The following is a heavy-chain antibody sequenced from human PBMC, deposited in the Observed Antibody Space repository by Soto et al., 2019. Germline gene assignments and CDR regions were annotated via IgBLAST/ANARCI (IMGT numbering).Heavy chain of an antibody. CDR2: FIPVYRTL. V-gene: IGHV1-69*13. CDR1: GGSFGKSA. J-gene: IGHJ4*02. CDR3: ATGVIWIGYFTVDS. Sequence: PRASVKVSCKASGGSFGKSAINWVRQTPGQGLEWLGGFIPVYRTLNYAQKFQGRVTITADESTGTAYMTLSSLASDDTAVYYCATGVIWIGYFTVDSWGQGTRVTVSS. D-gene: IGHD3-3*01.